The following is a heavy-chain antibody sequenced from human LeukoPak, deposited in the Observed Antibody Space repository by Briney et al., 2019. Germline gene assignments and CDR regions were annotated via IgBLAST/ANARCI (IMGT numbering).Heavy chain of an antibody. D-gene: IGHD5-24*01. CDR2: IYYSGST. J-gene: IGHJ4*02. V-gene: IGHV4-39*07. Sequence: SETLSLTCTVSGGSITSNSYYWGWIRQPPGNGLEWIGSIYYSGSTYYNPSLKSRVTISVDTSKNQVSLKLSSVTAADTAVYYCARGRRDGYMLLWEDYWGQGTLVTVSS. CDR3: ARGRRDGYMLLWEDY. CDR1: GGSITSNSYY.